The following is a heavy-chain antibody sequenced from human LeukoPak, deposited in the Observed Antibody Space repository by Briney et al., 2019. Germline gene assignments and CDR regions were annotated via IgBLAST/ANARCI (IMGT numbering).Heavy chain of an antibody. CDR1: GFSFTNYW. V-gene: IGHV5-51*01. D-gene: IGHD3-22*01. Sequence: GESLKISCKGSGFSFTNYWIGWVRQMPGKGLEWMGIIYPGDSDTRYSPSFQGQVTISADKSISTAYLQWSSLKASDTAMYYCARLTYDSSGSPYYYYYGMDVWGQGTTVTVSS. CDR2: IYPGDSDT. J-gene: IGHJ6*02. CDR3: ARLTYDSSGSPYYYYYGMDV.